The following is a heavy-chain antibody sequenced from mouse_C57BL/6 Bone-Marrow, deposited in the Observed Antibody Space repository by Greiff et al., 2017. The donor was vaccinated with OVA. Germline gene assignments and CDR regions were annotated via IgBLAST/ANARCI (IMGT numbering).Heavy chain of an antibody. CDR2: INPSTGGT. J-gene: IGHJ1*03. CDR3: ARGDGYDVWYFDV. D-gene: IGHD2-2*01. Sequence: VQLKQSGPELVKPGASVKISCKASGYSFTGYYMNWVKQSPEKSLEWIGEINPSTGGTTYNQKFKAKATLTVDKSSSTAYMQLKSLTSEDSAVYYCARGDGYDVWYFDVWGTGTTVTVSS. CDR1: GYSFTGYY. V-gene: IGHV1-42*01.